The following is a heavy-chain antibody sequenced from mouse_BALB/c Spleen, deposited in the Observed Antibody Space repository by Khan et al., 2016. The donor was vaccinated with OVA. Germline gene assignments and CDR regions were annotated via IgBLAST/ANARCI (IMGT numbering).Heavy chain of an antibody. CDR2: ISGDSTTI. CDR1: GFTFSSYE. Sequence: EVELVESGGGLVQPGGSRKLSCAASGFTFSSYEVHWVCQAPERGLEWVAYISGDSTTIYYADTVKGRFTISRDNPKNTLFLQMTSLMSEDTAKYYCATSYFYGYYFDYWGPGTTLTVSS. V-gene: IGHV5-17*02. CDR3: ATSYFYGYYFDY. J-gene: IGHJ2*01. D-gene: IGHD1-1*01.